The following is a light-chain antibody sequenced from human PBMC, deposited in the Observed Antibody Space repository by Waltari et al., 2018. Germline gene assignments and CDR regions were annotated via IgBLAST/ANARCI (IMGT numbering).Light chain of an antibody. V-gene: IGKV3-20*01. J-gene: IGKJ1*01. CDR1: QSVSRW. Sequence: EIVLTQSPGTLSLSPGERATLSCRASQSVSRWLAWYQQKPGQPPRLLIYGASSRANGIPDRFSGSGSGADCSITISRREPEESAVYYCQKYGTLPATFGQGTKVEVK. CDR3: QKYGTLPAT. CDR2: GAS.